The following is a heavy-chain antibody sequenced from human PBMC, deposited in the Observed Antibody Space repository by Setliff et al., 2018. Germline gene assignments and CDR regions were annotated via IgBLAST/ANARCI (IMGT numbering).Heavy chain of an antibody. J-gene: IGHJ6*03. V-gene: IGHV1-69*05. Sequence: SVKVSCKASGGTFSSYAISWVRQAPGQGLEWMGGIIPIFGTANYAQKFQGRVTITTDESTGTAYMELSSLRSEDTAVYYCARNLDYPPRGGYYYHMDVWGKGTTVTVSS. D-gene: IGHD3-10*01. CDR1: GGTFSSYA. CDR2: IIPIFGTA. CDR3: ARNLDYPPRGGYYYHMDV.